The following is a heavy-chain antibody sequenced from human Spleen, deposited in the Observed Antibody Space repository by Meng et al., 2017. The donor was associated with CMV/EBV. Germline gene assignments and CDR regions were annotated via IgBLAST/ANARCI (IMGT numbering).Heavy chain of an antibody. D-gene: IGHD2-15*01. CDR3: ARAHGYCSGGSCSEYNWFDP. V-gene: IGHV4-4*07. Sequence: GAGPGLWKPSEPLSLTGTVSGGPIRSYYWSWIRQPAGKGLEWIRRIYTSGSTNYNPSLKSRVTMSVDTSKNQFSLKLSSVTAADTAVYYCARAHGYCSGGSCSEYNWFDPWGQGTLVTVSS. CDR2: IYTSGST. J-gene: IGHJ5*02. CDR1: GGPIRSYY.